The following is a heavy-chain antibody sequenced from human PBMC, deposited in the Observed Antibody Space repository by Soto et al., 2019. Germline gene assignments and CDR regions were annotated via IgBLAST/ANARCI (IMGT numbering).Heavy chain of an antibody. CDR2: IDPTDSYT. CDR1: RYNATSYW. V-gene: IGHV5-10-1*01. J-gene: IGHJ6*02. D-gene: IGHD2-2*02. CDR3: AATHPLYTTSRGGSYGMDV. Sequence: PGESLKISCKGSRYNATSYWITWVRQMPGKGLEWMGRIDPTDSYTNYSPSFQGHVTISADMSINTAYLQWSSLKASDTAMYYCAATHPLYTTSRGGSYGMDVWGQGTMVTVSS.